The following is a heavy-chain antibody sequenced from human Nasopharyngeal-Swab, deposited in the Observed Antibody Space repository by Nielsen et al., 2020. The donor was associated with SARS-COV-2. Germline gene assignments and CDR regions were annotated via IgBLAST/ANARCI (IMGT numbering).Heavy chain of an antibody. CDR3: ARDTFDF. CDR1: GGSISSSSYY. V-gene: IGHV4-39*07. J-gene: IGHJ3*01. Sequence: SETLSLTCTVSGGSISSSSYYWDWIRQPPGKGLEWIGSVYKTGGTYYNPSLKSRVTISVDTSKNQFSLTLTSVTAADTAPYYCARDTFDFWGQGTMVTVSS. CDR2: VYKTGGT.